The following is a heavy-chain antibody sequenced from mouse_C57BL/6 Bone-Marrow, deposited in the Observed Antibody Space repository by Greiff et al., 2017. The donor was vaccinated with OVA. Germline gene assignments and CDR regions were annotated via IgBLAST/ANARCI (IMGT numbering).Heavy chain of an antibody. Sequence: QVTLKVSGPGILQPSQTLSLTCSFSGFSLSTFGMGVGWIRPPSGKGLEWLAHIWWDDDKYYNPALKSRLTISKDTSKNQVFLKIANVDTADTATYYCALTGTRYWYFDVWGTGTTVTVSS. CDR3: ALTGTRYWYFDV. CDR2: IWWDDDK. V-gene: IGHV8-8*01. J-gene: IGHJ1*03. CDR1: GFSLSTFGMG. D-gene: IGHD4-1*01.